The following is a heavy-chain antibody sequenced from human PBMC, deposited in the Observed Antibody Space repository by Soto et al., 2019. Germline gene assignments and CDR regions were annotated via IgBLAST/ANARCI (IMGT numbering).Heavy chain of an antibody. V-gene: IGHV3-11*01. Sequence: TGGAQRLSCAASGFTFGDYYMTWIRQAPGKGLEWVSYISWSGSAIYYADSVKGRFTISRDNAMNSLYLQMNSLRAEDTAMYYCARIHLPTGSCDGSTCYFWFDPWGQGTLVTVSS. CDR2: ISWSGSAI. J-gene: IGHJ5*02. CDR1: GFTFGDYY. D-gene: IGHD2-2*01. CDR3: ARIHLPTGSCDGSTCYFWFDP.